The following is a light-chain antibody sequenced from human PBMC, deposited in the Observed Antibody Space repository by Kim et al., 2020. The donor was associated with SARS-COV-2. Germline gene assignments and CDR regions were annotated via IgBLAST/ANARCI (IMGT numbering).Light chain of an antibody. CDR2: GKN. J-gene: IGLJ2*01. V-gene: IGLV3-19*01. CDR1: SLRSYY. Sequence: SSELTQDPAVSVALGQTVRITCQGDSLRSYYATWYQQKPGQAPILVIYGKNNRPSGIPDRFSGSSSGNTASLTITGTQAGDEADYYCNSRTGKETGDFG. CDR3: NSRTGKETGD.